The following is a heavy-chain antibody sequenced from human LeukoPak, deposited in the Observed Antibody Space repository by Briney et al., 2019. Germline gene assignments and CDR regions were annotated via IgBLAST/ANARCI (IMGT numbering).Heavy chain of an antibody. CDR2: ISSSSSYI. D-gene: IGHD1-26*01. CDR3: ARIVGVIQSYYYFYMDV. CDR1: GFTFSSYN. Sequence: GGSLRLSCAASGFTFSSYNMNWVRQAPGKGLEWVSSISSSSSYIYYADSVKGRFTISRDNAKNSLYLQMNSLRAEDTAVYYCARIVGVIQSYYYFYMDVWGKGTTVTVSS. V-gene: IGHV3-21*01. J-gene: IGHJ6*03.